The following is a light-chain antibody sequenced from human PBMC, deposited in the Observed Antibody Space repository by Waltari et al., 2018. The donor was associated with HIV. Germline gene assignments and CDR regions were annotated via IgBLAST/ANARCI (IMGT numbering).Light chain of an antibody. J-gene: IGKJ1*01. Sequence: IVLPQSPGTLSFSPGESATLSCRASYSLSSDYLAWYQQKPGQPHRLLIYDGSKSATGIPDRFSGSGSGTDFTLTISRLEPEDFAVYYCQQYRSPPRAFGQGTKVEIK. V-gene: IGKV3-20*01. CDR2: DGS. CDR1: YSLSSDY. CDR3: QQYRSPPRA.